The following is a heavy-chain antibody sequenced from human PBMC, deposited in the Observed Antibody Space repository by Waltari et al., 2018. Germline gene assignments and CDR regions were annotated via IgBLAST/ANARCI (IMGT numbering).Heavy chain of an antibody. J-gene: IGHJ6*02. Sequence: EVQLVESGGGVIQPGGSLRLSCAVSGFNVRHNYMGWVRQAPGKGLEWVSVLYSGGSTYYADSVKGRFAVSRDNSKNTLYLQMDSLRAEDTAVYYCARDLGYTSGHGMDVWGQGTTVTVS. CDR1: GFNVRHNY. D-gene: IGHD6-19*01. CDR2: LYSGGST. CDR3: ARDLGYTSGHGMDV. V-gene: IGHV3-53*01.